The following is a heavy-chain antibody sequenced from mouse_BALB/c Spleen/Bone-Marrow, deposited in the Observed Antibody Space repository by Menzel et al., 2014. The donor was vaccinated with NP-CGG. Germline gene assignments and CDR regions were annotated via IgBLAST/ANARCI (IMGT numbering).Heavy chain of an antibody. J-gene: IGHJ2*01. V-gene: IGHV1S81*02. D-gene: IGHD1-1*01. CDR1: GYTFTSYW. CDR2: INPSNGRT. CDR3: ARRTTTVVATDY. Sequence: VQLQQSGAELVKPGASVKLSCEASGYTFTSYWMHWVKQRPGQGLEWIGEINPSNGRTKYNEKFKSKATLTVDKSSSTAYVQLSSLTSEDSAVYYCARRTTTVVATDYWGQGTTLTVSS.